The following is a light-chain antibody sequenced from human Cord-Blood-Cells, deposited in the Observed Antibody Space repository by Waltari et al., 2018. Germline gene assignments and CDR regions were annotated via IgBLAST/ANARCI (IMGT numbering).Light chain of an antibody. CDR2: AAS. Sequence: DIQMTQSPSSLSASVGDRVTITCRASQSISSYLNWYQQKPGKAPKLLIYAASSLQSGVPSRFSCSGSGTDFTLTISSLQPEDFATYDCQQSYSTPLTFGGGTKVKIK. CDR3: QQSYSTPLT. J-gene: IGKJ4*01. CDR1: QSISSY. V-gene: IGKV1-39*01.